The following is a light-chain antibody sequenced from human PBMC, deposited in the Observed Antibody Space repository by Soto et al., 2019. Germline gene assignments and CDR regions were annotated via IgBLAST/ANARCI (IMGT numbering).Light chain of an antibody. Sequence: QSVLTQPPSVSGAPGQRVTISCTGSSSNIGAGYDVHWYQQLPGTAPKLLIYGNSNRTSGVPDRFSGSKSGTSAFLAITGLQAEDEADYYCQSYDSSMSAHVFGTGTKVTVL. CDR2: GNS. CDR1: SSNIGAGYD. V-gene: IGLV1-40*01. CDR3: QSYDSSMSAHV. J-gene: IGLJ1*01.